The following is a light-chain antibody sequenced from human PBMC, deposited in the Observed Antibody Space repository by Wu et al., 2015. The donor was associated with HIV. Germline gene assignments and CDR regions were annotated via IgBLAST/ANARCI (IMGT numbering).Light chain of an antibody. CDR3: QQYSNSPKT. J-gene: IGKJ1*01. Sequence: EIVLTQSPGTLSLSPGKRATLSCRASQSVSSSYLAWYQQQPGQAPRLLIYGASSRATGIPDRFSGSGSGTNFTLTISRLEPEDFAVYFCQQYSNSPKTFGQGTKVEIK. CDR2: GAS. CDR1: QSVSSSY. V-gene: IGKV3-20*01.